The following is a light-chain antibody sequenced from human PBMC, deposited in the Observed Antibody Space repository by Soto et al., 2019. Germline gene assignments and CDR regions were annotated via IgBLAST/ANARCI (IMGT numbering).Light chain of an antibody. CDR1: SGHSNYA. CDR2: LNSDGSH. J-gene: IGLJ2*01. CDR3: QPWGSDFAVV. V-gene: IGLV4-69*01. Sequence: QPVLTQSPSASASLGASVKLTCTLSSGHSNYAIAWHQQQPEKGPRYLMKLNSDGSHNKGDGIPDRFSGSSSGAERYLTISSLQSEDEAYYYCQPWGSDFAVVFGGGTKLTVL.